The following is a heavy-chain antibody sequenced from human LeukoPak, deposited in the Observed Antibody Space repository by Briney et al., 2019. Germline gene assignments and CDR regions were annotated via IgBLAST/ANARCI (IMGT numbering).Heavy chain of an antibody. V-gene: IGHV3-23*01. CDR1: GFTFSSYA. D-gene: IGHD1-26*01. CDR3: AKGRYSGSYYVSRYYFDY. J-gene: IGHJ4*02. Sequence: GGSLRLSCAASGFTFSSYAMSWVRQPPGKGLEWVSAISGSGGSTYYADSVKGRFTISRDNSKNTLYLQMNSLRAEDTAVYYCAKGRYSGSYYVSRYYFDYWGQGTLVTVSS. CDR2: ISGSGGST.